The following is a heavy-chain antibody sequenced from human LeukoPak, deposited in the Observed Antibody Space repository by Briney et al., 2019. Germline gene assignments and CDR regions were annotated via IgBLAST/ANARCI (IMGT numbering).Heavy chain of an antibody. CDR2: ISYDGSNK. Sequence: GGSLRLSCAASGFTLSSYAMHWVRQAPGKGLEWVAVISYDGSNKYYADSVKGRFTISRDNSKNTLYLQMSSLRAEDTAVYYCARDAGVRGVIYYYYGMDVWGQGTTVTVSS. D-gene: IGHD3-10*01. CDR3: ARDAGVRGVIYYYYGMDV. V-gene: IGHV3-30-3*01. CDR1: GFTLSSYA. J-gene: IGHJ6*02.